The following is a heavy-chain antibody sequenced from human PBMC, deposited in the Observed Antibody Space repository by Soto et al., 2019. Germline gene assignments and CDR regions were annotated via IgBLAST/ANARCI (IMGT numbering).Heavy chain of an antibody. Sequence: SETLSLTCTVSGGSISSYYWSWIRQPPGKGLEWIGYIYYSGSTNYNPSLKSRVTISVDTSKNQFSLKLSSVTAADTAVYYCARTNYDILTGYYMNYYFDYWGQGTLVTVSS. CDR3: ARTNYDILTGYYMNYYFDY. J-gene: IGHJ4*02. V-gene: IGHV4-59*01. CDR1: GGSISSYY. D-gene: IGHD3-9*01. CDR2: IYYSGST.